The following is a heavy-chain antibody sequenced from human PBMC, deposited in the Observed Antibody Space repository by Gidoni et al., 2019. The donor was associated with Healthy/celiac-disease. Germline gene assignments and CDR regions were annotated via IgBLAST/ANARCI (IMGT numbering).Heavy chain of an antibody. Sequence: QVQLVESGGGVVQPGRSLRLSCAASGFPFSSYGMHGVRQAPGKGLEWVAVIWYDGSNKYYADSVKGRFTISRDNSKNTLYLQMNSLRAEDTAVYYCAREGGNYDFWSGYGAFDIWGQGTMVTVSS. D-gene: IGHD3-3*01. V-gene: IGHV3-33*01. CDR2: IWYDGSNK. J-gene: IGHJ3*02. CDR3: AREGGNYDFWSGYGAFDI. CDR1: GFPFSSYG.